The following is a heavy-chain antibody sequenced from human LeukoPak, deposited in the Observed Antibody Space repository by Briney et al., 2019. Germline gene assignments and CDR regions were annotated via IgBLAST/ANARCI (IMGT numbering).Heavy chain of an antibody. Sequence: GGSLRLSCAASGFTFSSYSMNWVRQAPGKGLEWVSGISGGGVSTFYADSVKGRFTISRDNSKNTLYLQMNSLRAEDTAIYYCAKASGYYYDSSGSTTDDYWGQGTLVTVSS. CDR3: AKASGYYYDSSGSTTDDY. CDR1: GFTFSSYS. J-gene: IGHJ4*02. CDR2: ISGGGVST. V-gene: IGHV3-23*01. D-gene: IGHD3-22*01.